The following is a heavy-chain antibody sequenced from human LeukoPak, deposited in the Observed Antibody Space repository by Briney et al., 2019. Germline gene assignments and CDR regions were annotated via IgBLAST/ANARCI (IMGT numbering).Heavy chain of an antibody. J-gene: IGHJ4*02. CDR3: AREYCSSTSCYRFLDY. V-gene: IGHV4-34*01. CDR1: VGSFSGYY. Sequence: SETLSLTCAVYVGSFSGYYWSWIRQPPGKGLEWIGEINHSGSTNYNSSLKSRVTISVDTSKNQFSLKLSSVTAADTAVYYCAREYCSSTSCYRFLDYWGQGTLVTVSS. D-gene: IGHD2-2*02. CDR2: INHSGST.